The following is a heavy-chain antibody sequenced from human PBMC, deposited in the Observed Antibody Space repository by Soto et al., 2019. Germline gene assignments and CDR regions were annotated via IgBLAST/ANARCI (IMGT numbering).Heavy chain of an antibody. CDR3: ARAYYYDSSGSVGFIDS. V-gene: IGHV1-69*13. CDR1: GGTFSSYA. D-gene: IGHD3-22*01. J-gene: IGHJ4*02. Sequence: GASVKVSCKASGGTFSSYAISWVRQAPGQGLEWMGGIIPIFGTANYAQKFQGRVTITADESTSTAYMELSSLRSEDTAVYYCARAYYYDSSGSVGFIDSLGQRTLVTVSS. CDR2: IIPIFGTA.